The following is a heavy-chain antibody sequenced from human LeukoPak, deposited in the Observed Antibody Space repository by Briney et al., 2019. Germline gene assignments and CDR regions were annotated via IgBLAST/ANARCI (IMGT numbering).Heavy chain of an antibody. Sequence: SETLSLTCTVSGGSISSSSYYWGWIRQPPGKGLEWIGSIYYSGSTYYNPSLKSRVTISVDTSKNQFSLKLSSVTAADTAVYYCAREDDILTGYYPYYFDYWGQGTLVTVSS. V-gene: IGHV4-39*07. CDR1: GGSISSSSYY. CDR2: IYYSGST. CDR3: AREDDILTGYYPYYFDY. D-gene: IGHD3-9*01. J-gene: IGHJ4*02.